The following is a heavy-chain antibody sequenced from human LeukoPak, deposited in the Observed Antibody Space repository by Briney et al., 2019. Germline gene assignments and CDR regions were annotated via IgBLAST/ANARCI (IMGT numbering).Heavy chain of an antibody. J-gene: IGHJ4*02. D-gene: IGHD4-23*01. CDR3: AFDYGGSTDFDY. CDR1: GGTFSSYA. CDR2: IIPIFGTA. Sequence: SVKVSCKASGGTFSSYAISWVRQAPGQGLEWMGGIIPIFGTANYAQKFQGRVTITADESTSTAYMELSSLRSEDTAVYYCAFDYGGSTDFDYWGQGTLVTVSS. V-gene: IGHV1-69*13.